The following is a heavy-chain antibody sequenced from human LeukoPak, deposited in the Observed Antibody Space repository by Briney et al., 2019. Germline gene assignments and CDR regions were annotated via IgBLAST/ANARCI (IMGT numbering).Heavy chain of an antibody. D-gene: IGHD2-15*01. V-gene: IGHV1-2*02. CDR3: ARLVVVAAADI. J-gene: IGHJ3*02. CDR2: INPNSGDT. Sequence: VASVKVSCKASGYILTDYYMHWVRQAPGQGLEWMGWINPNSGDTNYAQKFQGRVTMTRDTSISTAYMELSRLRSDDTAVYYCARLVVVAAADIWGQGTMVTVSS. CDR1: GYILTDYY.